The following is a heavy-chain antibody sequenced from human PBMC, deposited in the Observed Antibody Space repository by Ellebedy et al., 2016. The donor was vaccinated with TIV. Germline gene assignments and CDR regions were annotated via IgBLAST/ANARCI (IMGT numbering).Heavy chain of an antibody. CDR3: ARAGSYLSEAVFY. CDR1: GFTVSSYW. V-gene: IGHV3-74*01. Sequence: GESLKISXAASGFTVSSYWMHWVRQAPGKGLVWVSRMDSGGSTTYYADSVKGRFTISRDNAKNTLYLQMDSLRAEDTAVYYCARAGSYLSEAVFYWGQGTLVTVSS. D-gene: IGHD3-10*01. CDR2: MDSGGSTT. J-gene: IGHJ4*02.